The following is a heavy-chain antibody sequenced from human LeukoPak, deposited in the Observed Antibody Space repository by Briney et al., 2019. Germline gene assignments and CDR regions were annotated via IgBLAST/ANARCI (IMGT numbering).Heavy chain of an antibody. D-gene: IGHD2-21*02. J-gene: IGHJ6*03. CDR1: GYTFTSYY. CDR2: INPNSGGT. CDR3: ARDVTVAYYYYYYMDV. V-gene: IGHV1-2*02. Sequence: ASVKVSCKASGYTFTSYYMHWVRQAPGQGLEWMGWINPNSGGTNYAQKFQGRVTMTRDTSISTAYMELSRLRSDDTAVYYCARDVTVAYYYYYYMDVWGKGTTVTVSS.